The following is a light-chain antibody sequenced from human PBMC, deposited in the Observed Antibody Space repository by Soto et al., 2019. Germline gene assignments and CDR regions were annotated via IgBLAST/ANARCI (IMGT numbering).Light chain of an antibody. CDR2: WAS. CDR3: QQYYSTPLIT. J-gene: IGKJ5*01. Sequence: DIVMTQSPDSLAVYLGERATINCKSSQSVLYSSNNKNYLAWYQQKPGQPPKLLIYWASTRESGVPDRFSGSGSGTDFTLTISSLQAEDVAVYYCQQYYSTPLITFGQGTRLEIK. V-gene: IGKV4-1*01. CDR1: QSVLYSSNNKNY.